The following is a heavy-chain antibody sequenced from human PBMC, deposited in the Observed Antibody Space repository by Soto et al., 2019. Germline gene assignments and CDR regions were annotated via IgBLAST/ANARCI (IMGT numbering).Heavy chain of an antibody. CDR2: VIPLFDTA. CDR3: ATGGHNDGYNFYHGMDV. CDR1: GGILTNNP. V-gene: IGHV1-69*01. D-gene: IGHD3-16*01. Sequence: QVQVVQSGAEVRKPGSSGKSSCKVPGGILTNNPITGWRQAPVQGLGCLGGVIPLFDTAYYAQIFRGRLRISADGATTTAYMELSGLTSADTAVYFCATGGHNDGYNFYHGMDVWGQGTTVTVS. J-gene: IGHJ6*02.